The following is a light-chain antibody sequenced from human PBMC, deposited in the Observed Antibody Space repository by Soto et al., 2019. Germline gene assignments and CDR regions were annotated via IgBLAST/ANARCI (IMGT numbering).Light chain of an antibody. V-gene: IGKV1-12*01. Sequence: IQMTQSPSSVSASVGDTVTLSCQTSHGVSGWLAWYQQKPGKAPTLLIYTVSNLQSGVPSRFSGSGSGTDFSLTITNLQPEDFATYFCQQGKTFPFTFGLGTKVEVK. CDR1: HGVSGW. CDR3: QQGKTFPFT. J-gene: IGKJ3*01. CDR2: TVS.